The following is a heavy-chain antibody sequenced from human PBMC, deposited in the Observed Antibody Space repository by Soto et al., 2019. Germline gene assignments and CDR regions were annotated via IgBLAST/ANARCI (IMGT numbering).Heavy chain of an antibody. Sequence: GGSLRLSCAASGFTFSSYAMHWVRQAPGKGLEYVSAISSNGGSTYYANSVKGRFTISRDNSKNTLYLQMGSLRAEDMAVYYCARHESLRFYGSGSYLAYWGQGTLVTVSS. CDR1: GFTFSSYA. CDR2: ISSNGGST. CDR3: ARHESLRFYGSGSYLAY. D-gene: IGHD3-10*01. V-gene: IGHV3-64*01. J-gene: IGHJ4*02.